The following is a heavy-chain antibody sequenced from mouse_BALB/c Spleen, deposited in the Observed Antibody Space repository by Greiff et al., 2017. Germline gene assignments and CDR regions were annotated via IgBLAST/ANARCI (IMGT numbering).Heavy chain of an antibody. CDR1: GFTFSSFG. CDR3: ARSRTGTGAMDY. J-gene: IGHJ4*01. CDR2: ISSGSSTI. D-gene: IGHD4-1*01. V-gene: IGHV5-17*02. Sequence: VQLKQSGGGLVQPGGSRKLSCAASGFTFSSFGMHWVRQAPEQGLEWVAYISSGSSTIYYADTVKGRFTISRDNPKNTLFLQMTSLRSEDTAMYYCARSRTGTGAMDYWGQGTSVTVSS.